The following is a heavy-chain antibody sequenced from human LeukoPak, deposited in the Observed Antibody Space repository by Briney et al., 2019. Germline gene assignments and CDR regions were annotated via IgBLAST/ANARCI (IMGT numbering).Heavy chain of an antibody. D-gene: IGHD1-7*01. Sequence: PGGSLRLSCAASGFTFSSYGMHWVRQAPGKGLEWVAVIWYDGSNKYYADSVKGRFTISRDNSKNTLYLQMNSLRAEDTAVYYCAKVRAYNWNYVDYFDYWGQGTLVTVPS. V-gene: IGHV3-33*06. CDR3: AKVRAYNWNYVDYFDY. J-gene: IGHJ4*02. CDR1: GFTFSSYG. CDR2: IWYDGSNK.